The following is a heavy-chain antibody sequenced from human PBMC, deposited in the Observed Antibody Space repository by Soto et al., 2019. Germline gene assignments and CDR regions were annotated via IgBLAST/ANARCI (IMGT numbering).Heavy chain of an antibody. CDR2: INPNSGGT. J-gene: IGHJ6*02. Sequence: ASVKVSCKASGYTFTGYYMHWVRQAPGQGLEWMGWINPNSGGTNYAQKFQGWVTMTRDTSISTAYIELSRLRSDDTAVYYCARELTVESYYYGMDVWGQGTTVTVSS. CDR1: GYTFTGYY. V-gene: IGHV1-2*04. CDR3: ARELTVESYYYGMDV. D-gene: IGHD3-3*01.